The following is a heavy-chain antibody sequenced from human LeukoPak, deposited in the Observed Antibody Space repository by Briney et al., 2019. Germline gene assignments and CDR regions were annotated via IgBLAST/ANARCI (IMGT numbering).Heavy chain of an antibody. D-gene: IGHD3-3*01. Sequence: PGGSLRLSCAASGFTFSSYSMNWVRQAPGKGLEWVSSISSSSSYIYYADSVKGRFTISRDNAKNSLYLQMNSLRAEDTAVYYCARDGEGFYYFDYWGQGTLVTVSS. CDR1: GFTFSSYS. CDR2: ISSSSSYI. V-gene: IGHV3-21*01. J-gene: IGHJ4*02. CDR3: ARDGEGFYYFDY.